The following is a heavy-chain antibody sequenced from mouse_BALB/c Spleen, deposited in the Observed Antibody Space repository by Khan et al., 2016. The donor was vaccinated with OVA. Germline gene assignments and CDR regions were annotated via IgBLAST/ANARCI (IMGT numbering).Heavy chain of an antibody. D-gene: IGHD2-2*01. J-gene: IGHJ3*01. Sequence: VQLKQPGPELVKPGASVKIPCKASGYTFTDYNMDWVKQSHGTSLEWIGDINPNNGDTIYNQKFKGKDTLTVDKSSSTAYMELHSLTSEDTAIDYCARHGCGWFAYWGQGTLVTVSA. V-gene: IGHV1-18*01. CDR3: ARHGCGWFAY. CDR1: GYTFTDYN. CDR2: INPNNGDT.